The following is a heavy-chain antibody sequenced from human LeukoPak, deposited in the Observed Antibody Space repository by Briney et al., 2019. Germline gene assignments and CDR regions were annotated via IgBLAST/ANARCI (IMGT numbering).Heavy chain of an antibody. D-gene: IGHD6-19*01. V-gene: IGHV4-59*08. J-gene: IGHJ4*02. CDR1: GGSISSSY. CDR3: ATWGIAVAGTFDY. Sequence: SETLSLTCTVSGGSISSSYWSWIRQPPGKGLEWIGYIYYSGSTNYNPSFKSRVAISVDTSKDQFSLKLSSVTAADTAVYYCATWGIAVAGTFDYWGQGTLVTVST. CDR2: IYYSGST.